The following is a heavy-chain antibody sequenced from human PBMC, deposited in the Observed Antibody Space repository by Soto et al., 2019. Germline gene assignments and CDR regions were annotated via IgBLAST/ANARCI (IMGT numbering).Heavy chain of an antibody. D-gene: IGHD3-3*01. J-gene: IGHJ4*02. CDR1: GFTFSNAW. V-gene: IGHV3-15*01. CDR3: TTARTSLRFLEWLFGYFDY. CDR2: IKSKTDGGTT. Sequence: PGGSLRLSCAASGFTFSNAWMSWVRQAPGKGLEWVGRIKSKTDGGTTDYAAPVKGRFTISRDDSKNTLYLQMNSLKTEDTAVYYCTTARTSLRFLEWLFGYFDYWGQGTLVTVSS.